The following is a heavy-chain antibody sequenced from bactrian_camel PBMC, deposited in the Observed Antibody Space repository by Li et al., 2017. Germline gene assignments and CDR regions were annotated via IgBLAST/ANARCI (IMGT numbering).Heavy chain of an antibody. D-gene: IGHD2*01. Sequence: HVQLVESGGSLVQPGGSLTVACAVSGFPSSIYYIAWVRQAPGKGLEWVSSVYSDGTNSAYAQSVKGRYTISRDNAKNTAYLQMNSVQSGDAALYYCFTGDKWFPYWGQGTQVTVS. CDR2: VYSDGTNS. CDR3: FTGDKWFPY. V-gene: IGHV3-2*01. CDR1: GFPSSIYY. J-gene: IGHJ4*01.